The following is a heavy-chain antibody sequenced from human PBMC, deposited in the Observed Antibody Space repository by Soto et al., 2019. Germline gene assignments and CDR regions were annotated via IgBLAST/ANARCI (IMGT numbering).Heavy chain of an antibody. CDR1: GFTFSSYG. CDR2: ISYDGSNK. V-gene: IGHV3-30*18. D-gene: IGHD1-26*01. Sequence: QVQLVEPGGGVVQPGRSLRLYCAASGFTFSSYGMHWVRQAPGKGLEWVAVISYDGSNKYYADSVKGRFTISRDNSKNTLYLQMNSLRAEDTAVYYCAKVNVGANHNVDYWGQGTLVTVSS. J-gene: IGHJ4*02. CDR3: AKVNVGANHNVDY.